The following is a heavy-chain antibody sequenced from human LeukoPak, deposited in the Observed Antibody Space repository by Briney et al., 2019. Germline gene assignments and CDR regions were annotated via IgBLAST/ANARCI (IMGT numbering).Heavy chain of an antibody. Sequence: ASVKVSCKASGYTFTGYYMHWVRQAPGQGLEWMGWINPNSGGTNYAQKFQGWVTMTRDTSISTAYMELSRLRSDDTAVYYCARVRAQLDDGFDIWGQGTMVTVSS. D-gene: IGHD6-6*01. CDR2: INPNSGGT. J-gene: IGHJ3*02. V-gene: IGHV1-2*04. CDR1: GYTFTGYY. CDR3: ARVRAQLDDGFDI.